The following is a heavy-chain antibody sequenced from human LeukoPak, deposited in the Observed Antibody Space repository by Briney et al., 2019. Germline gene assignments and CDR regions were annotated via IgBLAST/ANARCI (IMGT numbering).Heavy chain of an antibody. CDR2: ISYNGDST. V-gene: IGHV3-64*04. J-gene: IGHJ6*02. Sequence: GGSLRLSCSGSGFTFSRHNMHWVRQAPGKGLEYVSAISYNGDSTYYVDSVKGRFTISRDNSKNTLYLHMNSLRAEDTAVYYCARGQLDAYYYYYGLDVWGQGTTVTVSS. CDR1: GFTFSRHN. CDR3: ARGQLDAYYYYYGLDV. D-gene: IGHD6-13*01.